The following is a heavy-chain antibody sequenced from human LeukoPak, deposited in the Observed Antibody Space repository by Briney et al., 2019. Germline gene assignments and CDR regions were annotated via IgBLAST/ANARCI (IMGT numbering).Heavy chain of an antibody. CDR2: ISSSSSYI. CDR3: AREATESLGYCISTSCYRYFDY. Sequence: GGSLRLSCAASGFTFSSYSMNWVRQAPGKGLEWVSSISSSSSYIYYADSVKGRFTISRDNAKNSLYLQMNSLRAEDTAVYYCAREATESLGYCISTSCYRYFDYWGQGTLVTVSS. CDR1: GFTFSSYS. D-gene: IGHD2-2*02. V-gene: IGHV3-21*01. J-gene: IGHJ4*02.